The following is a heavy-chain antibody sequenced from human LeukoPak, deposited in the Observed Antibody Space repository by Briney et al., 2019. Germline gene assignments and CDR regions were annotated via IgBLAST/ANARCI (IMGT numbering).Heavy chain of an antibody. D-gene: IGHD1-26*01. CDR2: IRSKAYGGTT. CDR3: TVGVAEY. V-gene: IGHV3-49*04. CDR1: GFTFGDYA. J-gene: IGHJ4*02. Sequence: GGSLRLSCTASGFTFGDYAMSWVRQAPGKGLEWVGFIRSKAYGGTTEYAASVKGRFTISRDDSKSIAYLQMNSLKTEDTAVYYCTVGVAEYWGQGTLVTVSS.